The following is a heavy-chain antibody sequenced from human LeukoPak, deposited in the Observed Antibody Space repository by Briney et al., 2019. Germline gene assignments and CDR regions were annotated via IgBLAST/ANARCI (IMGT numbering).Heavy chain of an antibody. J-gene: IGHJ4*02. Sequence: PSETLSLTCAVYGGSFSGYYWSWIRQPPGKGLEWIGEINHSGSTNYNPSLKSRVTISVDTSKNQFSLKLSSVTAADTAVYYCARPVYYDYVWGSYRYIDYFDYWGQGTLVTVSS. D-gene: IGHD3-16*02. CDR1: GGSFSGYY. CDR2: INHSGST. CDR3: ARPVYYDYVWGSYRYIDYFDY. V-gene: IGHV4-34*01.